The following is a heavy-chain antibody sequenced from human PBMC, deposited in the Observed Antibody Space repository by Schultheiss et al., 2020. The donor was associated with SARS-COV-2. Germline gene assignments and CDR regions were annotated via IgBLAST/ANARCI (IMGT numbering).Heavy chain of an antibody. Sequence: GGSLRLSCAASGFTFSSYAMYWVRQAPGKGLEWVAVISYDGSNKYYGDSVKGRFTISRDNSKNTLYVQMNSLRAEDTAVYYCARDFRNQLLYRTQRAFDIWGQGTIVTVSS. D-gene: IGHD2-2*02. CDR3: ARDFRNQLLYRTQRAFDI. V-gene: IGHV3-30*04. CDR1: GFTFSSYA. CDR2: ISYDGSNK. J-gene: IGHJ3*02.